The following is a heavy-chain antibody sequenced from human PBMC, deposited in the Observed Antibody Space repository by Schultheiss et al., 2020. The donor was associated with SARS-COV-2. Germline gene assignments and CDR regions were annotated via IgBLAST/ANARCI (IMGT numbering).Heavy chain of an antibody. J-gene: IGHJ4*02. CDR3: ARDGGSSWYRGFDY. V-gene: IGHV3-30*01. CDR2: ISYDGSNK. D-gene: IGHD6-13*01. Sequence: GGSLRLSCAASGFTFSSYAMHWVRQAPGKGLEWVAVISYDGSNKYYADSVKGRFTISRDNSKNTLYLQMNSLRAEDTAVYYCARDGGSSWYRGFDYWGQGTLVTVSS. CDR1: GFTFSSYA.